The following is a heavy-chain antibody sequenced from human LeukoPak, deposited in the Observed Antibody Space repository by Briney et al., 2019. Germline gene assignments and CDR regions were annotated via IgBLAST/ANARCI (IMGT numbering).Heavy chain of an antibody. CDR2: ISYDGSYE. J-gene: IGHJ4*02. CDR3: AKAQGILTGYFFLSFDY. CDR1: GFTFSSYW. Sequence: GGSLRLSCAASGFTFSSYWMSWVRQAPGKGLEWVAVISYDGSYEYYGDSVKGRFTISRDNSKNTLYLQMDGLRVEDTAVYYCAKAQGILTGYFFLSFDYWGQGTLVTASS. D-gene: IGHD3-9*01. V-gene: IGHV3-30*18.